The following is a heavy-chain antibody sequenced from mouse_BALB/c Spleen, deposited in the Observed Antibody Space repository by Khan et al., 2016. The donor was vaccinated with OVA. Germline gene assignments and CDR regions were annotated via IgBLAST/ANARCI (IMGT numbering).Heavy chain of an antibody. CDR3: ARDRIDY. J-gene: IGHJ2*01. CDR1: GYTFTSYW. V-gene: IGHV1-7*01. CDR2: INPTSGYT. Sequence: QVQLQQSGAELAKPGASVKMSCTASGYTFTSYWMHWIKQRPGQGLEWIGYINPTSGYTDYNQKFKDKATLTADKSSSTAYMQLSSLTSDDSAVYHCARDRIDYWGQGTALTVSS.